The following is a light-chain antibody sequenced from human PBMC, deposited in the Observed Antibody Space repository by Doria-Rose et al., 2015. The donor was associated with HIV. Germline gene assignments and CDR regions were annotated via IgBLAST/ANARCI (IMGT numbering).Light chain of an antibody. V-gene: IGKV3-20*01. CDR2: DGS. CDR3: YQYGTSWM. CDR1: QSFSSTY. J-gene: IGKJ1*01. Sequence: TQSPGTLSLSPGERATLSCRASQSFSSTYLAWYQQKPGQAPSLLIYDGSTRATGIPDRFSASGSGTDFTLTINRLEPEDFALYYCYQYGTSWMFGQGTKVEI.